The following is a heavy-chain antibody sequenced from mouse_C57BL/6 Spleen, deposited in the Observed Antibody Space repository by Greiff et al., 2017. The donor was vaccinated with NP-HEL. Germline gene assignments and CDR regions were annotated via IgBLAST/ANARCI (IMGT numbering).Heavy chain of an antibody. Sequence: QVQLKQSGAELARPGASVKLSCKASGYTFTSYGISWVKQRTGQGLEWIGEIYPRSGNTYYNEKFKGKATLTADKSSSTAYMVLRSLTSEDSAVYFCARERDWDRFAYWGQGTLVTVSA. J-gene: IGHJ3*01. CDR3: ARERDWDRFAY. CDR1: GYTFTSYG. D-gene: IGHD4-1*01. V-gene: IGHV1-81*01. CDR2: IYPRSGNT.